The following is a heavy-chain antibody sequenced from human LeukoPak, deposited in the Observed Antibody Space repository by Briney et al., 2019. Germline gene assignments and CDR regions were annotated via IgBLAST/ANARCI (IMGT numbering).Heavy chain of an antibody. V-gene: IGHV3-48*01. CDR3: ARDRAWNYFDY. J-gene: IGHJ4*02. CDR1: GFTFSSYS. D-gene: IGHD3-3*01. CDR2: ISRSSNTI. Sequence: GGSLRLSCAASGFTFSSYSMNWVRQAPGKGLEWVSYISRSSNTIYYADSVKGRFTISRDNSKNTLYLQMDSLRAEDTAVYYCARDRAWNYFDYWGQGTLVTVSS.